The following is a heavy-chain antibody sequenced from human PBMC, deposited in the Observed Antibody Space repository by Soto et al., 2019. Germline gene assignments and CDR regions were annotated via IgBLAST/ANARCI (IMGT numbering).Heavy chain of an antibody. CDR1: GFTFSSYS. Sequence: GGSLRLSCAASGFTFSSYSMNWVRQAPGKGLEWVSSISSSSSYIYYADSVKGRFTISRDNAKNSLYLQMNSLRAEDTAVYYCARDAMDSGYDTYYFDYWGQGTLVTVSS. CDR3: ARDAMDSGYDTYYFDY. V-gene: IGHV3-21*01. D-gene: IGHD5-12*01. CDR2: ISSSSSYI. J-gene: IGHJ4*02.